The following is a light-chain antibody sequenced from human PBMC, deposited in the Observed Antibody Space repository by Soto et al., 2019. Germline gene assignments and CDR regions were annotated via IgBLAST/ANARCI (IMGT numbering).Light chain of an antibody. CDR1: QSISSY. Sequence: DIHMPQSPSSLSASVGDRVTLTCRASQSISSYLAWYQQKPGKVPKLLIYAASTLQSGVPSRFSGSGSGTDFTLTISSLQPEDVATYYCQKYNSAPRTFGQGTKVDIK. V-gene: IGKV1-27*01. CDR2: AAS. CDR3: QKYNSAPRT. J-gene: IGKJ1*01.